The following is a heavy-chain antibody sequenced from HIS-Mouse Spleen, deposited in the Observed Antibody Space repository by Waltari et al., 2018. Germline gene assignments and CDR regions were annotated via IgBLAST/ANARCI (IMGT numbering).Heavy chain of an antibody. D-gene: IGHD4-17*01. V-gene: IGHV1-69*01. CDR2: IIPIFGTA. CDR3: ATHDYGDLYYGMDV. Sequence: QVQLVQSGAEVKKPGSSVKVSCKASGGSFSSYALRWVRTAPGQGLEWMGGIIPIFGTANYAQKFQGRVTITADESTSTAYMELSSLRSEDTAVYYCATHDYGDLYYGMDVWGQGTTVTVSS. J-gene: IGHJ6*02. CDR1: GGSFSSYA.